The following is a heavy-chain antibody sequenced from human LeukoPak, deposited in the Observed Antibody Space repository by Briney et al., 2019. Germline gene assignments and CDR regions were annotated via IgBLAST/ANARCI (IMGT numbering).Heavy chain of an antibody. D-gene: IGHD3-10*01. CDR3: ARDWGVEDRPGYMDV. J-gene: IGHJ6*03. V-gene: IGHV4-59*01. Sequence: SETLSLTCTVSGGSFSSYYWSWIRQPAGGGLEWIGYIYYSGSTNYNPSLKSRVTISVDTSKNQISLNLSSVTAAGTAVYYSARDWGVEDRPGYMDVSGKGTTGTVSS. CDR1: GGSFSSYY. CDR2: IYYSGST.